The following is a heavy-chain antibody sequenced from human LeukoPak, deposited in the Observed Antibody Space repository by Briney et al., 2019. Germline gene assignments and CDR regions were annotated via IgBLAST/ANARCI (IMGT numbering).Heavy chain of an antibody. D-gene: IGHD3-3*01. CDR1: GFTFSSYA. J-gene: IGHJ6*02. Sequence: PGGSLRPSCAASGFTFSSYAMHWVRQAPGKGLEWVAVISYDGSNKYYADSVKGRFTISRDNSKNTLYLQMNSLRAEDTAVYYCARAGLEWLSMIRDYYYYYGMDVWGQGTTVTVSS. CDR2: ISYDGSNK. V-gene: IGHV3-30-3*01. CDR3: ARAGLEWLSMIRDYYYYYGMDV.